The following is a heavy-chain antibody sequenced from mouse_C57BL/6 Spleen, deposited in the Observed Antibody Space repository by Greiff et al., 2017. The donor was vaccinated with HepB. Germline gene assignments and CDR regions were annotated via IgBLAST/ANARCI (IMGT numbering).Heavy chain of an antibody. CDR3: AREKTGNPRAMDY. D-gene: IGHD2-1*01. CDR1: GYTFTSYW. V-gene: IGHV1-55*01. Sequence: QVQLQQPGAELVKPGASVKMSCKASGYTFTSYWITWVKQRPGQGLEWIGDIYPGSGSTNYNEKFKSKATLTVDTSSSTAYMQLSSLTSEDSAVYYCAREKTGNPRAMDYWGQGTSVTVSS. CDR2: IYPGSGST. J-gene: IGHJ4*01.